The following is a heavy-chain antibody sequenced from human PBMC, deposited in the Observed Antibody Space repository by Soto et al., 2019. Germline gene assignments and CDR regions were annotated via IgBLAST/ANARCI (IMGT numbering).Heavy chain of an antibody. J-gene: IGHJ6*02. CDR1: GGTFSSYT. CDR2: IIPILGIA. Sequence: EASVKVSCKASGGTFSSYTISWVRQAPGQGLEWKGRIIPILGIANYAQKFQGRVTITADKSTSTAYMELSSLRSEDTAVYYCARVVVAARPKYYYGVDVWGQGTTVTVSS. D-gene: IGHD2-15*01. CDR3: ARVVVAARPKYYYGVDV. V-gene: IGHV1-69*02.